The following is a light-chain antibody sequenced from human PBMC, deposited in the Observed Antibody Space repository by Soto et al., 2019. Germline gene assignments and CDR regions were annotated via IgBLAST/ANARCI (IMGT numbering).Light chain of an antibody. V-gene: IGKV3-15*01. CDR3: QQYNNWPPS. CDR1: QSLSSD. J-gene: IGKJ2*03. CDR2: GAS. Sequence: EMAMTQSPATLSVSPGERAIVSCRATQSLSSDLAWYQQRPCQAPRLLIFGASTRATGIPARFSGSGSGTEFTLTVSSLQSEDFAIYCCQQYNNWPPSFGQGTKLEIK.